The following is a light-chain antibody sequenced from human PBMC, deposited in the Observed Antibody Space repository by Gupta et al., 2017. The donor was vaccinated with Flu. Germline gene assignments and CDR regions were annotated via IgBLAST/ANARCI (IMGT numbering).Light chain of an antibody. V-gene: IGKV1-5*03. J-gene: IGKJ2*01. CDR2: MAS. Sequence: PSTLSASIGDRVSITCRASQSIRNWLAWYQQKPGKAPNLLIYMASTVESGVPSRFSGSGSGTEFTLTISSLQPDDFATYYCQQYDNYSGTFGQGTRLEIK. CDR1: QSIRNW. CDR3: QQYDNYSGT.